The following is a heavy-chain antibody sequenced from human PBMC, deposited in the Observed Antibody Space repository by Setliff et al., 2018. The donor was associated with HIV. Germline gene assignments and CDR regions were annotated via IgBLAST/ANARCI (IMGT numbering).Heavy chain of an antibody. Sequence: GASVKVSCKASGYTGTSYYIHWVRLAPGQGLEWMGWINPKSGGAKYAQKFQGRVTMTGDTAISTAYMELSRLRFDDTAVYDCAREGVVLAAIPERWFDPWGQGTLVTVSS. J-gene: IGHJ5*02. CDR2: INPKSGGA. V-gene: IGHV1-2*02. CDR3: AREGVVLAAIPERWFDP. CDR1: GYTGTSYY. D-gene: IGHD2-15*01.